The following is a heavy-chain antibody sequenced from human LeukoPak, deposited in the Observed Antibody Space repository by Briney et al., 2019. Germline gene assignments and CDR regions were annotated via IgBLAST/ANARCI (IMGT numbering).Heavy chain of an antibody. V-gene: IGHV3-23*01. CDR3: AKGFSGWYFDY. J-gene: IGHJ4*02. D-gene: IGHD6-19*01. CDR1: GFTFSSYA. Sequence: GGSLRLSCAASGFTFSSYAMSWVRQAPGKGLEWVSAISGSGGSTYYADSAKGRFTTSRDNSKNTLYLQMNSLRAEDTAVYYCAKGFSGWYFDYWGQGTLVTVSS. CDR2: ISGSGGST.